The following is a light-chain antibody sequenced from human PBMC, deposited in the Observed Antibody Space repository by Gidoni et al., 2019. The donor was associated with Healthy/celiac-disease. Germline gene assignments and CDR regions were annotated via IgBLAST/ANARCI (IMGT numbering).Light chain of an antibody. CDR2: LNSDGSH. V-gene: IGLV4-69*01. CDR1: SGHSSYA. J-gene: IGLJ3*02. CDR3: QTWGTGIHGV. Sequence: LVLPPSPSASAPLGASVKLTCTLSSGHSSYAIAWHQQQPEKGPRYLMKLNSDGSHSKGDGIPDRFSGSSSGAERYLTISSLQSEDEADYYCQTWGTGIHGVFGGGTKLTVL.